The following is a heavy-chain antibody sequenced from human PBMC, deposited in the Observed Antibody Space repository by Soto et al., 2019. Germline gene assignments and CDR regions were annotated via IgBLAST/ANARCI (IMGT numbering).Heavy chain of an antibody. Sequence: ASVKVSCKASGYTFTSYGISWVRQAPGQGLEWMGWISAYNGNTNYAQKLQGRVTMTTDTSTSTAYMELRSLRSDDTAVYYCARPRYYYDSSGYYYDAFDIWGQGTMVTV. V-gene: IGHV1-18*01. CDR3: ARPRYYYDSSGYYYDAFDI. CDR1: GYTFTSYG. D-gene: IGHD3-22*01. CDR2: ISAYNGNT. J-gene: IGHJ3*02.